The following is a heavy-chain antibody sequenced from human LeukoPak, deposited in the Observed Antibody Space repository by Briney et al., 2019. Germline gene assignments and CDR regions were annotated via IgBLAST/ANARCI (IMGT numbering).Heavy chain of an antibody. J-gene: IGHJ6*03. CDR2: IIPIFGTA. Sequence: ASVKGSCKASGGSFSSYAISWVRQAPGQGLEWMGGIIPIFGTANYAQKFQGRVTITTDESTSTAYMELICLRSEDTTVYYCARDGRGEPDFWSGRRYYYMDVWGKGTTVTVSS. CDR1: GGSFSSYA. V-gene: IGHV1-69*05. CDR3: ARDGRGEPDFWSGRRYYYMDV. D-gene: IGHD3-3*01.